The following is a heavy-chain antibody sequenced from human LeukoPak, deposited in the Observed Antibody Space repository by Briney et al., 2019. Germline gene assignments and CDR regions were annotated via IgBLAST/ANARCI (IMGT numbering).Heavy chain of an antibody. CDR3: AKDASYEIAEYFQH. CDR2: ISWNSGSI. Sequence: GGSLRLSCAASGFTFDDYAMHWVRQAPGKGLEWVSGISWNSGSIGYADSVKGRFTISRDNAKNSLYLQMNSLRAEDTALYYCAKDASYEIAEYFQHWGQGTLVTVSS. D-gene: IGHD5-12*01. J-gene: IGHJ1*01. CDR1: GFTFDDYA. V-gene: IGHV3-9*01.